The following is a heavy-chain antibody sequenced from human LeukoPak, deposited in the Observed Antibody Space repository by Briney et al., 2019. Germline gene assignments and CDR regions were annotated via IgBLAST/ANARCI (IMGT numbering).Heavy chain of an antibody. Sequence: SETLSLTCTVSGDSISRSSYSWGWIRQPPGKGLEWIGSMYYSGSTYYNPSLKSRVTMSVDTSKNQFSLRLTSVTAADTAVYYCARMVWDSGYLSNWFDPWGQGTLVTVSS. D-gene: IGHD3-22*01. CDR2: MYYSGST. V-gene: IGHV4-39*07. CDR3: ARMVWDSGYLSNWFDP. J-gene: IGHJ5*02. CDR1: GDSISRSSYS.